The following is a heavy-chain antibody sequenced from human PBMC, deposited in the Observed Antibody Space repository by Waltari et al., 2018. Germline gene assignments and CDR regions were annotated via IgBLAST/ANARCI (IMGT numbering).Heavy chain of an antibody. Sequence: EVQLVESGGGLVQHGGSLTISCEASGFTFSSYWMSWVRQAPGKGLELLANLKQDGSETYLLDSVRGRFTVSRDNAKNSLFLHMNSLRVEDTGVYYCAAVKTIWSLDYWGQGTLVTVSS. D-gene: IGHD1-1*01. V-gene: IGHV3-7*01. CDR1: GFTFSSYW. J-gene: IGHJ4*02. CDR3: AAVKTIWSLDY. CDR2: LKQDGSET.